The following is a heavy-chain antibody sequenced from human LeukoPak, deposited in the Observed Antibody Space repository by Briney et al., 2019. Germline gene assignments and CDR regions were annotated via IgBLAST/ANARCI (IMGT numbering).Heavy chain of an antibody. J-gene: IGHJ4*02. Sequence: SCKVSGYTLTELSMHWVRQAPGKGLEWVAVISYDGSNKYYADSVKGRFTISRDNSKNTLYLQMNSLRAEDTAVYYCAKDSTFYGILEWLSNFDYWGQGTLVTVSS. CDR2: ISYDGSNK. CDR1: GYTLTELS. CDR3: AKDSTFYGILEWLSNFDY. V-gene: IGHV3-30*18. D-gene: IGHD3-3*01.